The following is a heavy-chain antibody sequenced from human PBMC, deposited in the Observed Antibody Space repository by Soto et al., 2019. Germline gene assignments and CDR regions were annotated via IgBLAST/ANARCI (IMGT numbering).Heavy chain of an antibody. CDR2: IYWDDDK. J-gene: IGHJ3*02. Sequence: SGPTLVNPTQTLTLTCTFSGFSLSTSGVGVGWIRQPPGKALEWLAFIYWDDDKRYSPSLKSRLTITKDTSKNQVVLTMTNMDPVDTATYYCAHRPVLRASQFILIDVFDIWGQGIMVTV. CDR1: GFSLSTSGVG. CDR3: AHRPVLRASQFILIDVFDI. V-gene: IGHV2-5*02. D-gene: IGHD3-3*01.